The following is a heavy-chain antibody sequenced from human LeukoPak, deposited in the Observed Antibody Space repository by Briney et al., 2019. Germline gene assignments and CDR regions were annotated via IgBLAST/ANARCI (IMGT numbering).Heavy chain of an antibody. V-gene: IGHV3-64*04. Sequence: GGSLRLSCSASGFTFSSYAMHWVRQAPGKGLEYVSAVSNNGGSTYYADSVKGRFTISRDNSKNTLFLQMNSLRAEDTAVYYCAKHVGYCSSPSCYFDYWGQGTLVTVAS. CDR2: VSNNGGST. CDR1: GFTFSSYA. J-gene: IGHJ4*02. D-gene: IGHD2-2*01. CDR3: AKHVGYCSSPSCYFDY.